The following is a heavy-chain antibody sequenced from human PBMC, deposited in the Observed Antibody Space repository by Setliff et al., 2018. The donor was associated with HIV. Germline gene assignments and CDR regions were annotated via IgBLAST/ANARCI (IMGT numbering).Heavy chain of an antibody. CDR1: GYSFARYG. Sequence: ASVKVSCKASGYSFARYGLSWVRQSPGQGLEWMGWMNPDSGNTFYAQKFKGRVTMTRDTSTNTAYMELSSLTSDDTAVYFCARGSMSMVMFILVSAFDIWGQGTLVTVS. CDR2: MNPDSGNT. J-gene: IGHJ3*02. V-gene: IGHV1-8*01. D-gene: IGHD2-21*01. CDR3: ARGSMSMVMFILVSAFDI.